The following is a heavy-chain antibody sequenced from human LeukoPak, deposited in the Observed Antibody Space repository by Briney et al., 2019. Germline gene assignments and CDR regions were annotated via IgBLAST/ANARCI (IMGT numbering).Heavy chain of an antibody. Sequence: PGWSLRLSCAASTFTFSNYWMNWVRQPPGKGLDGVATIKHDGSEKHYVDSMDGRFIISRDNAMKSLYLQMNSLRAEDTAVYYCARDRGLSGYDLCDYWGQGTLVTASS. V-gene: IGHV3-7*01. D-gene: IGHD5-12*01. CDR3: ARDRGLSGYDLCDY. CDR1: TFTFSNYW. CDR2: IKHDGSEK. J-gene: IGHJ4*02.